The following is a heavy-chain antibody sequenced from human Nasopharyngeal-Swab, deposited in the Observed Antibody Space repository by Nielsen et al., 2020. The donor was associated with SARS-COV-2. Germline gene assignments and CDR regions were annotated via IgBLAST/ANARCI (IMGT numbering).Heavy chain of an antibody. J-gene: IGHJ6*03. Sequence: WVRQAPGQGLEWMGGIIPIFGTANYAQKFQGRVTITADKSTSTAYMELSSLRSEETDVEEGATKESYNYYYYYMDVWGKGTTVTVSS. V-gene: IGHV1-69*06. CDR2: IIPIFGTA. D-gene: IGHD5-24*01. CDR3: ATKESYNYYYYYMDV.